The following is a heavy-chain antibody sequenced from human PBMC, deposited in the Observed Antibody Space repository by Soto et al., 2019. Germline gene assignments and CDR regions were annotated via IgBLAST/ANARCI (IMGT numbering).Heavy chain of an antibody. CDR3: ARGEGSWYRAEYFQH. Sequence: GGSLRLSCAASGFTFSSYSMNWVRQAPGKGLEWVSSISSSSSYIYYADSVKGRFTISRDNAKNSLYLQMNSLRAEDTAVYYCARGEGSWYRAEYFQHWGQGTLVTVSS. J-gene: IGHJ1*01. CDR1: GFTFSSYS. CDR2: ISSSSSYI. V-gene: IGHV3-21*01. D-gene: IGHD6-13*01.